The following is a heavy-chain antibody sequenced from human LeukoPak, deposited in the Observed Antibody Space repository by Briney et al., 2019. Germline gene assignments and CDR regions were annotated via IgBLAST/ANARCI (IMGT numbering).Heavy chain of an antibody. CDR1: GYTFTAYY. J-gene: IGHJ6*03. CDR2: INPNSGGT. Sequence: ASVKVSCKASGYTFTAYYMHWVRQAPGQGLEWMGWINPNSGGTNYAQKFQGRVTMTRDTSISTAYMELSRLTSDDTAVYYCARDNTAAAGYYMDVWGKGTRSPSP. V-gene: IGHV1-2*02. D-gene: IGHD6-13*01. CDR3: ARDNTAAAGYYMDV.